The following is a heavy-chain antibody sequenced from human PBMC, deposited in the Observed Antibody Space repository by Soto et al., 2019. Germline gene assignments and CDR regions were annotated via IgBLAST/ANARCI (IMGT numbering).Heavy chain of an antibody. CDR1: GFTFSSYS. V-gene: IGHV3-21*01. D-gene: IGHD1-26*01. Sequence: VQLVESGGGLVKPGGSLRLSCAASGFTFSSYSMNWVRQAPGKGLEWVSSISSSSSYIYYADSVKGRFTISRDNAKNSLYLQMNSLRAEDTAVYYCARSSIVGAVAYYYGMDVWGQGTTVTVSS. CDR3: ARSSIVGAVAYYYGMDV. CDR2: ISSSSSYI. J-gene: IGHJ6*02.